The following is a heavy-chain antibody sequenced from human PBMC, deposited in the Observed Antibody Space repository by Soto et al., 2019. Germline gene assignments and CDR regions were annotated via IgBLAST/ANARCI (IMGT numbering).Heavy chain of an antibody. Sequence: GGSLRLSCAASGFTFSSYGMHWVRQAPGKGLEWVALISSSGRDTFYAQSVKGRFAISRDTSKNTLYLEMNSLRPEDTAVYHCAKSRDGYSFYYFYGMDVWGQGTTVTSP. CDR1: GFTFSSYG. J-gene: IGHJ6*02. CDR2: ISSSGRDT. CDR3: AKSRDGYSFYYFYGMDV. V-gene: IGHV3-30*18. D-gene: IGHD4-4*01.